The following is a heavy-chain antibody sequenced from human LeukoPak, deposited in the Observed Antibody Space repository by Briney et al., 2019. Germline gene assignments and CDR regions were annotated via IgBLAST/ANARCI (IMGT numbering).Heavy chain of an antibody. Sequence: GGSLRLSCAASGFTFSSYEMNWVRQAPGKGLEWVSYISSSGSTIYYADSVKGRFTISRDNAKNSLYLQMNSLRAEDTAVYYCARALTDYSAFDIWGQGTMVTVSS. D-gene: IGHD3-10*01. V-gene: IGHV3-48*03. J-gene: IGHJ3*02. CDR1: GFTFSSYE. CDR2: ISSSGSTI. CDR3: ARALTDYSAFDI.